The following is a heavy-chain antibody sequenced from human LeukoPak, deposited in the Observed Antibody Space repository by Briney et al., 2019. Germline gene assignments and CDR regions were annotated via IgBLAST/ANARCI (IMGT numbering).Heavy chain of an antibody. Sequence: ASVKVSCKASGYTFTSYDISWVRQATGQGLEWMGWMNPNSGNTGYAQKFQGRVTMTRNTSISTAYMELSSLRSEDTAVYYCARGPVDRAYNWFDPWGQGTLVTVSS. D-gene: IGHD1-14*01. CDR3: ARGPVDRAYNWFDP. V-gene: IGHV1-8*01. CDR1: GYTFTSYD. J-gene: IGHJ5*02. CDR2: MNPNSGNT.